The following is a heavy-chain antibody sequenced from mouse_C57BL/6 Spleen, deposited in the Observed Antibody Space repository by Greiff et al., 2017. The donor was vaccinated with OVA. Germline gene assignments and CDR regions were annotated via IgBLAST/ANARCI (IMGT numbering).Heavy chain of an antibody. V-gene: IGHV3-6*01. CDR2: ISYDGSN. J-gene: IGHJ2*01. D-gene: IGHD2-5*01. Sequence: EVKLMESGPGLVKPSQSLSLTCSVTGYSITSGYYWNWIRQFPGNKLEWMGYISYDGSNNYNPSLKNRISITRDTSKNQFFLKLNSVTTEDTATYYCARSLYSNYYFDYWGQGTTLTVSS. CDR3: ARSLYSNYYFDY. CDR1: GYSITSGYY.